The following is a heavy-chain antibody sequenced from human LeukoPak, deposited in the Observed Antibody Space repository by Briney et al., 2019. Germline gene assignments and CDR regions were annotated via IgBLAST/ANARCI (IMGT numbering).Heavy chain of an antibody. CDR3: AKDKGYSYGYWIFDY. Sequence: GGSLRLSCAASGFTFSSYSMSWVRQVPGKGLEWVAVITYDGSNKYYADSVKGRFTISRDNSKNTLYLQMNSLRAEDTAVYFCAKDKGYSYGYWIFDYWGQGTLVTVSS. V-gene: IGHV3-30*04. CDR2: ITYDGSNK. J-gene: IGHJ4*02. CDR1: GFTFSSYS. D-gene: IGHD5-18*01.